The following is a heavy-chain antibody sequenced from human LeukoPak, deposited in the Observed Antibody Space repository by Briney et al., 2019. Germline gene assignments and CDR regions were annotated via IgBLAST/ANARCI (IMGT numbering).Heavy chain of an antibody. CDR1: GYTFTGYY. CDR3: ARDLVGNYGSGSYYSPFDY. Sequence: SVKVSCKASGYTFTGYYMHWVRQAPGQGLEWMGRIIPIFGTANYAQKFQGRVTITTDESTSTAYMELSSLRSEDTAVYYCARDLVGNYGSGSYYSPFDYWGQGTLVTVSS. J-gene: IGHJ4*02. V-gene: IGHV1-69*05. CDR2: IIPIFGTA. D-gene: IGHD3-10*01.